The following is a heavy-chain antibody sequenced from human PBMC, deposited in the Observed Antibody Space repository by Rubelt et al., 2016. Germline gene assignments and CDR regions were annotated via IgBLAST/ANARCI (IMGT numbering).Heavy chain of an antibody. V-gene: IGHV3-33*01. Sequence: QVQLVESGGGVVQPGMSLRLSCAASGITISTSGMHWVRQAPGKAPEWVAFIWSGGSNKYYPDSLKGRFTSSRDNSKNTVYLEMNSLRAEDTAVYFCARDRTGDHYLDYWCQGTLVTVSS. J-gene: IGHJ4*02. CDR1: GITISTSG. CDR2: IWSGGSNK. CDR3: ARDRTGDHYLDY. D-gene: IGHD7-27*01.